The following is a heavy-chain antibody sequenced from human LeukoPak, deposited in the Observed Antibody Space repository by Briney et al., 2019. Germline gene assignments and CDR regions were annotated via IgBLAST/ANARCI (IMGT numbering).Heavy chain of an antibody. CDR3: ARTTVFDY. V-gene: IGHV3-48*02. CDR1: GFTVSSNY. J-gene: IGHJ4*02. Sequence: GGSLRLSCAASGFTVSSNYMNWVRQAPGKGLEWVSYISSSGSTIYYAASVKGRFIISRDNARKSVSLQMNSLRDEDTAVYYCARTTVFDYWGQGTLVTVSS. CDR2: ISSSGSTI. D-gene: IGHD1-14*01.